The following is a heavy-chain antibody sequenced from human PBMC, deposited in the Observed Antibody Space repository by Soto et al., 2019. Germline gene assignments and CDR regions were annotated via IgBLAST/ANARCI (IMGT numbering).Heavy chain of an antibody. Sequence: QVQLQESGPGLVKPSQTLSLPGPVSVGPISSGGYYWSWIRRNPGKGLEWIGYIYYSGRTYYNPSLKSRVTISVDTSKNQFSLKLSSVTAADTAVYYCARFGDYEVDYWGQGTLVTVSS. V-gene: IGHV4-31*03. CDR1: VGPISSGGYY. CDR3: ARFGDYEVDY. D-gene: IGHD3-3*01. CDR2: IYYSGRT. J-gene: IGHJ4*02.